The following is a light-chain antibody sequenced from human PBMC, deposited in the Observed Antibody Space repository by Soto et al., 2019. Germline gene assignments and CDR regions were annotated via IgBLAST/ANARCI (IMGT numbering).Light chain of an antibody. V-gene: IGKV1-39*01. CDR2: SAS. CDR3: QQYNSYSPWT. CDR1: QSISRY. J-gene: IGKJ1*01. Sequence: DIQMTQSPSSLSASIGDRVTITCRASQSISRYLNWYQQKSGKAPNLLIYSASSLQSGVPSRFSGSGSGTDFTLTIGSLQPEDFATYYCQQYNSYSPWTFGQGTKVDIK.